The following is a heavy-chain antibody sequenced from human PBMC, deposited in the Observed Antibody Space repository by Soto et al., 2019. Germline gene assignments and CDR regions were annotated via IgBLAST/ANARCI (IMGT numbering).Heavy chain of an antibody. Sequence: QVQLVQSGAEVKKPGDSVKVSCKASGYTFSDYDINWVRQAAGQGLEWMGWMNPYSGNTGYAQKFQGRVIMTTDTSITTAYVELSSLTFEDTAIYYCARGRFRRTWFDPWGQGTLVTVSS. J-gene: IGHJ5*02. V-gene: IGHV1-8*01. CDR3: ARGRFRRTWFDP. CDR1: GYTFSDYD. D-gene: IGHD3-16*01. CDR2: MNPYSGNT.